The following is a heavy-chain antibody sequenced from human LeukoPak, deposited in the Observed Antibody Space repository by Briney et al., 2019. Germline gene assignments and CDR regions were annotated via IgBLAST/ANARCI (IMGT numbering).Heavy chain of an antibody. J-gene: IGHJ5*02. Sequence: SETLSLTCAVYGGSFSGYYWSWIRQPPGKGLEWIGEINHSGSTNYNPSLKSRVTISVDTSKNQFSLKLSSVTAADTAVYYCARRPRWFGANWFDPWGQGTLVTVSS. CDR2: INHSGST. CDR3: ARRPRWFGANWFDP. CDR1: GGSFSGYY. V-gene: IGHV4-34*01. D-gene: IGHD3-10*01.